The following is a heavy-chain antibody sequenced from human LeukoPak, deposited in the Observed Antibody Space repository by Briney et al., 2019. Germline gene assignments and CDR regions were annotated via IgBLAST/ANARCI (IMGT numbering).Heavy chain of an antibody. Sequence: PGGSLTLSCAASGFTFSSYSMNWVRQAPGKGLEWISYISSSSSTIYYADSEKGRVTISRDNSKNTLYLQMNSLRAEDTAVYYCAKDEIPRNKLYDAFDIWGQGTKVTVSS. J-gene: IGHJ3*02. V-gene: IGHV3-48*01. CDR2: ISSSSSTI. CDR1: GFTFSSYS. CDR3: AKDEIPRNKLYDAFDI. D-gene: IGHD1/OR15-1a*01.